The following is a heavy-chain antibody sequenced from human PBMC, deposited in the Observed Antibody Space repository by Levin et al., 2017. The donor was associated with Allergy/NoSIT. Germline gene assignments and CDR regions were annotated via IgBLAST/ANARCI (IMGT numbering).Heavy chain of an antibody. Sequence: TLSLTCGVFGGSFSGYSWTWVRPSPGKELEWIGEINDRGYSNYNPSLKSRITMSLDTSKNQFSLKLSSVTAADTAGYYCASGLLRMLRRNNYFYFMDVWGEGTTVAVSS. CDR2: INDRGYS. CDR1: GGSFSGYS. D-gene: IGHD3-16*01. V-gene: IGHV4-34*10. J-gene: IGHJ6*03. CDR3: ASGLLRMLRRNNYFYFMDV.